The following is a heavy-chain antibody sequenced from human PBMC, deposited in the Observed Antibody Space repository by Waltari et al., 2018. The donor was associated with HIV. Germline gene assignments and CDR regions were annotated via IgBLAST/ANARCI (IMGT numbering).Heavy chain of an antibody. D-gene: IGHD3-3*02. CDR3: ASLAFPDY. Sequence: QVQLQESGPGLVKPSGTLSLTCVVAGASISHTHWWSWVRQPPGKGLEWIGEIFHSGTTNYNPSLKSRVTIAVDKSKNEFSLKVSSVTAADTAVYYCASLAFPDYWGQGTLVTVSS. J-gene: IGHJ4*02. CDR2: IFHSGTT. V-gene: IGHV4-4*02. CDR1: GASISHTHW.